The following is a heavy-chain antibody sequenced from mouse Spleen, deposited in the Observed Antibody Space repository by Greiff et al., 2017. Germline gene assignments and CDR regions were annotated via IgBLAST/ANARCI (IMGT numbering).Heavy chain of an antibody. V-gene: IGHV1-64*01. CDR3: AREYGSSSFAY. CDR1: GYTFTSYW. J-gene: IGHJ3*01. D-gene: IGHD1-1*01. CDR2: IHPNSGST. Sequence: VQLQQPGAELVKPGASVKLSCKASGYTFTSYWMHWVKRRPGQGLEWIGMIHPNSGSTNYNEKFKSKATLTVDKSSSTAYMQLSSLTSEDSAVYYCAREYGSSSFAYWGQGTLVTVSA.